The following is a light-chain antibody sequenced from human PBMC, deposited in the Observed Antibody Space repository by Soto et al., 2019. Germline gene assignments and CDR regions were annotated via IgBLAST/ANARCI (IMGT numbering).Light chain of an antibody. CDR1: QSVSSSY. J-gene: IGKJ2*01. V-gene: IGKV3-20*01. CDR2: GAS. CDR3: QQYGSSSGYT. Sequence: EIVLTQSPGTLSLSPGERATLSCRASQSVSSSYLAWYQQKPGQAPRLLIYGASSRPTGIPDRFSGSGSGIDFTLTISILEPEDFAVYYCQQYGSSSGYTFGQGTKV.